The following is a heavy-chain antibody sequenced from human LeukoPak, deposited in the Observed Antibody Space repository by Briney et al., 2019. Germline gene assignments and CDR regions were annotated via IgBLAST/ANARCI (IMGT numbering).Heavy chain of an antibody. D-gene: IGHD4-23*01. CDR1: GGSISSSNW. CDR3: ARWYGGNSFGYFDL. CDR2: IYHSGST. J-gene: IGHJ2*01. V-gene: IGHV4-4*02. Sequence: SETLSLTCAVSGGSISSSNWWSWVRQPPGKGLEWIGEIYHSGSTNYNPSLKSRVTISVDKSKNQFSLKLSSVTAADTAVYYCARWYGGNSFGYFDLWGRGTLITVSS.